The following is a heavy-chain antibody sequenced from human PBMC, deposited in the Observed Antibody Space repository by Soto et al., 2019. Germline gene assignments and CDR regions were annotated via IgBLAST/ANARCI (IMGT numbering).Heavy chain of an antibody. CDR1: GYTFTGYY. D-gene: IGHD3-3*01. CDR2: INPNSGGT. Sequence: ASVKVSCKASGYTFTGYYMHWVRQAPGQGLEWMGWINPNSGGTNYAQKFQGWVTMTRDTSISTAYMELSRLRSDDTAVYYCARGTIFGVVIYGTDVWGQGTTVTAP. CDR3: ARGTIFGVVIYGTDV. V-gene: IGHV1-2*04. J-gene: IGHJ6*02.